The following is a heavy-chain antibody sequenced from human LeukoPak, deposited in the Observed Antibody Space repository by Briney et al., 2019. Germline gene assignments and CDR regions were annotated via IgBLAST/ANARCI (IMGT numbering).Heavy chain of an antibody. CDR2: ISSSSSYI. CDR1: GFTFSSYS. CDR3: ARDARRFGEPRQFDP. J-gene: IGHJ5*02. D-gene: IGHD3-10*01. Sequence: PGGSLRLSCAASGFTFSSYSMNWVRQAPGKGLEWVSSISSSSSYIYYADSVKGRFTISRDNAKNSLYLQMNSLRAEDTAVYYCARDARRFGEPRQFDPWGQGTLVTVSS. V-gene: IGHV3-21*01.